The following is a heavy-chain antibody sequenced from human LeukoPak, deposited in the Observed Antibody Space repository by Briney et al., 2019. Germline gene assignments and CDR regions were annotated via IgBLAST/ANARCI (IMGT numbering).Heavy chain of an antibody. V-gene: IGHV4-39*01. CDR1: GGSIRSSSYY. J-gene: IGHJ4*02. CDR3: ASRPSSGYDCHYFDY. CDR2: IYYSGST. Sequence: SETLSLTCTVSGGSIRSSSYYWGWIRQPPGKGLEWIGSIYYSGSTYYNPSLKSRVTISVDTSKNQFSLKLSSVTAADTAVYYCASRPSSGYDCHYFDYWGQGTLVTVSS. D-gene: IGHD5-12*01.